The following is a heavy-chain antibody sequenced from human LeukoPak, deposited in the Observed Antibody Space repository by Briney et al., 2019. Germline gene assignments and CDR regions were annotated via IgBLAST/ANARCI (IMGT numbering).Heavy chain of an antibody. CDR1: GGTFSSYA. CDR3: ARSSTSGYYYYYMDV. V-gene: IGHV1-69*13. J-gene: IGHJ6*03. Sequence: ASVKVSCKASGGTFSSYAISWVRQAPGQGLEWMGGIIPIFGTANYAQKFQGRVTITADESTSTAYMELSSLRSEDTAVYYCARSSTSGYYYYYMDVWGKGTTVTVSS. D-gene: IGHD2-2*01. CDR2: IIPIFGTA.